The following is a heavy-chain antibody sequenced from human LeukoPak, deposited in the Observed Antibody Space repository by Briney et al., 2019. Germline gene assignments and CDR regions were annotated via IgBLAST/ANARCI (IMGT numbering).Heavy chain of an antibody. Sequence: SETLSLTCAVYGGSFSGYYWSWIRQPPRKGLEWIGEINHSGSTNYNPSLKSRVTISVDTSKNQFSLKLSSVTAADTAVYYCARGPKTVTGNDYWGQGTLVTVSS. CDR3: ARGPKTVTGNDY. J-gene: IGHJ4*02. D-gene: IGHD4-17*01. CDR1: GGSFSGYY. V-gene: IGHV4-34*01. CDR2: INHSGST.